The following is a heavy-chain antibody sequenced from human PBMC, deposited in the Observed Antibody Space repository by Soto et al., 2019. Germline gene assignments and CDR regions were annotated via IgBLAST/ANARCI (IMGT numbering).Heavy chain of an antibody. CDR2: IYHSGST. Sequence: PSETLSLTCAVSGFSISSGGYSLSWIRQPPGKGLEWIGYIYHSGSTYYNPSLKSRLTISVDRSKNQFSLKLSSVTAADTAVYYCARGRIITMVRGVIPNYFDYWGQGTLVTVSS. CDR3: ARGRIITMVRGVIPNYFDY. V-gene: IGHV4-30-2*01. D-gene: IGHD3-10*01. CDR1: GFSISSGGYS. J-gene: IGHJ4*02.